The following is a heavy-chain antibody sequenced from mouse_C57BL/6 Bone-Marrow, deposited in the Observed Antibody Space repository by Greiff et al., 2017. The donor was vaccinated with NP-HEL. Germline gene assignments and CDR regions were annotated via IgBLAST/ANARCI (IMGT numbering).Heavy chain of an antibody. CDR3: ARHGHCYFDF. CDR2: ISSGGSYT. Sequence: EVKLMESGGDLVKPGGSLKLSCAASGFTFSSYGMSWVRQTPDKRLEWVATISSGGSYTYYPDSVKGRFTISRDNAKNTLYLQMSSLKSEDTAMYYCARHGHCYFDFWGTGTTVTVSS. CDR1: GFTFSSYG. V-gene: IGHV5-6*01. D-gene: IGHD3-1*01. J-gene: IGHJ1*03.